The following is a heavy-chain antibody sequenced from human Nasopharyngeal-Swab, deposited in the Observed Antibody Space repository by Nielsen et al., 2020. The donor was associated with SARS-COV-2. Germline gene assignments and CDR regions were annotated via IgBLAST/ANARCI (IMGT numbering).Heavy chain of an antibody. J-gene: IGHJ4*02. CDR3: ANGDTVAGTGY. D-gene: IGHD6-19*01. CDR1: GFTFSSYA. V-gene: IGHV3-23*01. CDR2: ISGSGGST. Sequence: SCAASGFTFSSYAMSWVRQAPGKGLEWVSAISGSGGSTYYADSVKGRFTISRDNSKNTLYLQMNSLRAEDTAVYYCANGDTVAGTGYWGQGTLVTVSS.